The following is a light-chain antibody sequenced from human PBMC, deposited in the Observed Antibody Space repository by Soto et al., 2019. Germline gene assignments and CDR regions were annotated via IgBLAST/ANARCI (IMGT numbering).Light chain of an antibody. J-gene: IGLJ2*01. CDR1: SSDIGGYNY. CDR2: EVV. V-gene: IGLV2-14*01. CDR3: SSYTSNSTVV. Sequence: QSALTQPASVSGSPGQSITISCTGTSSDIGGYNYVSWYQQHPGKAPKLMIYEVVNRPSGLSYRFSGSKSGNTASLTISGLQAEDEADYYCSSYTSNSTVVFGGGTKVTVL.